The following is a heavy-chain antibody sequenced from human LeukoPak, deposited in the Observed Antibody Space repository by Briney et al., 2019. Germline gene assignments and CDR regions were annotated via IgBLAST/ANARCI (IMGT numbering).Heavy chain of an antibody. CDR3: ARRDSSGSSDY. D-gene: IGHD3-22*01. Sequence: SETLSLTCTVSGGSISSYYWSWIRQPPGEGLEWIGYIYYSGSTNYNPSLKSRVTISVDTSKNQFSLKLSSVTAADTAVYYCARRDSSGSSDYWGQGTLVTVSS. CDR1: GGSISSYY. J-gene: IGHJ4*02. V-gene: IGHV4-59*01. CDR2: IYYSGST.